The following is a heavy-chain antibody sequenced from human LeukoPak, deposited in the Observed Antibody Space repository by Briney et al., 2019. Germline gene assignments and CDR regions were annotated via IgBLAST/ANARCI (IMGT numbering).Heavy chain of an antibody. Sequence: GRSLRLSCAASGFTFSSYAMHWVRQAPGKGLEYVAVISYDGSNKYYADSVKGRFTISRDNSKNTLYLQMNSLRAEDTAFYYCAREQLATTGKNWFDPWGQGTLVTVSS. V-gene: IGHV3-30*04. CDR3: AREQLATTGKNWFDP. J-gene: IGHJ5*02. D-gene: IGHD6-13*01. CDR1: GFTFSSYA. CDR2: ISYDGSNK.